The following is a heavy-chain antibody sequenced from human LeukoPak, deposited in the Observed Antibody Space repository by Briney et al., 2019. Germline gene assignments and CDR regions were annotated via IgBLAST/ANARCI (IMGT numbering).Heavy chain of an antibody. D-gene: IGHD2-2*01. CDR2: IWNDGGDK. CDR1: GFTFSGYG. CDR3: ARDSLNIVVVPALDY. J-gene: IGHJ4*02. Sequence: GGSLRLSCAASGFTFSGYGMHWVRQAPGKGLEWVAVIWNDGGDKNYADSVKGRITISRDNSKNTLYLQMNSLRAEDTAVYYCARDSLNIVVVPALDYWGQGTLVTVSS. V-gene: IGHV3-33*01.